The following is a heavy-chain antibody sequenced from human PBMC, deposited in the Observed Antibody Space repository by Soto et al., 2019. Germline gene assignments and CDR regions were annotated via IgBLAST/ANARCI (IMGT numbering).Heavy chain of an antibody. CDR1: GGSISSYY. D-gene: IGHD7-27*01. CDR3: ARGLAKAGDPHFDY. Sequence: SETLSLTCTVSGGSISSYYCRWIRQPPGKGLEWIGYIYYSGSTNYNPSLKSRVTISVDTSKNQFSLKLSSVTAADTAVYYCARGLAKAGDPHFDYWGQGTLVTVSS. CDR2: IYYSGST. V-gene: IGHV4-59*01. J-gene: IGHJ4*02.